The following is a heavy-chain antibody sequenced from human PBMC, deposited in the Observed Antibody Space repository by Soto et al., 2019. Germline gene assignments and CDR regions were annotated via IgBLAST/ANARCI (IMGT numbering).Heavy chain of an antibody. V-gene: IGHV3-9*01. J-gene: IGHJ5*02. D-gene: IGHD3-3*01. Sequence: EVQLVESGGGLVQPGRSLRLSCIASGFSFEDYAMHWVRQAPGEGLEWVSGSSWDSSNVGYADSVRCRYTISRDNVTNTRHLQISSLRAEDTAVYCYVQNFSARNGLEWLCPSWFDTWGQGILVTVSS. CDR1: GFSFEDYA. CDR3: VQNFSARNGLEWLCPSWFDT. CDR2: SSWDSSNV.